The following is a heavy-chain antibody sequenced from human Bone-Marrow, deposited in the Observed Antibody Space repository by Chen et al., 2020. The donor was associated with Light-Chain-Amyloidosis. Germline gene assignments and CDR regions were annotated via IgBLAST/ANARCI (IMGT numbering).Heavy chain of an antibody. V-gene: IGHV5-51*01. CDR3: GGRRDGCNFDD. Sequence: EVQLEQSGPEVKKPGESLKISCKGSGYTFPNYWIGWVRQMPGKGLEWMGVIYPDDSYAAYCPPFEGQQTTSAAKTTTTADLQWRSLKTSDTAMFYCGGRRDGCNFDDWGQGTPVTTSS. D-gene: IGHD6-19*01. CDR2: IYPDDSYA. J-gene: IGHJ4*02. CDR1: GYTFPNYW.